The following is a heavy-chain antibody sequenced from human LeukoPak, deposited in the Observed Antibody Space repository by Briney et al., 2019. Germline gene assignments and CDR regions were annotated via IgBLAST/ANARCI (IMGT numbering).Heavy chain of an antibody. J-gene: IGHJ4*02. V-gene: IGHV4-59*08. Sequence: SETLSLTCTVSGGSFTNYYWSWIRQPPGKGLEWIGYFHYSGAAYYIPSLRSRVTISVDMSKNQFSLKVSPVTAADTAVYYCARSSATYHEGFDYWGQGTLVTVSS. D-gene: IGHD1-14*01. CDR2: FHYSGAA. CDR1: GGSFTNYY. CDR3: ARSSATYHEGFDY.